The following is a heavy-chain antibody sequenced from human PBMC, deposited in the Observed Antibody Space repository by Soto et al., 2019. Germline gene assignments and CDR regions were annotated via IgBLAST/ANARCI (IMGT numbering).Heavy chain of an antibody. V-gene: IGHV1-46*01. D-gene: IGHD2-15*01. CDR1: GYIFTAYS. Sequence: QVQLVQSGAEVKKPEASVKVSCKASGYIFTAYSMHWVRQAPGQGLEWMGVVNPSGGSTNYAQKLQGRITMTRDTSTSTVYMDLSSLTSEDTAVYYCAREENCSDGICYSEYFQRWGQGTLVTVSS. CDR2: VNPSGGST. J-gene: IGHJ1*01. CDR3: AREENCSDGICYSEYFQR.